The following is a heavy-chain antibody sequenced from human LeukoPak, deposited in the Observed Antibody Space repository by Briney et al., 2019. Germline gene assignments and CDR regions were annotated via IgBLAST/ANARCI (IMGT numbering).Heavy chain of an antibody. CDR3: ARASLYYDSSGYYRNSGYYYYMDV. CDR1: GYTFTGYY. Sequence: ASVKVSCKAAGYTFTGYYMHWVRQAPGQGLEWMGWINPNSGGTNYAQKFQGRVTITRDTSISTAYMELSRLRSDDTAVYYCARASLYYDSSGYYRNSGYYYYMDVWGKGTTVTVSS. D-gene: IGHD3-22*01. CDR2: INPNSGGT. V-gene: IGHV1-2*02. J-gene: IGHJ6*03.